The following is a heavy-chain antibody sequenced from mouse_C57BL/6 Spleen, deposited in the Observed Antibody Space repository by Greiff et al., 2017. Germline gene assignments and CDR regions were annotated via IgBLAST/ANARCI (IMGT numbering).Heavy chain of an antibody. CDR2: ISSGGDYI. Sequence: EVMLVESGEGLVKPGGSLKLSCAASGFTFSSYAMSWVRQTPEKRLEWVAYISSGGDYIYYADTVKGRFTISRDNARNTLYLQMSSLKSEDTAMYYCTRKDLLSLSFDYWGQGTTLTVSS. V-gene: IGHV5-9-1*02. J-gene: IGHJ2*01. CDR3: TRKDLLSLSFDY. CDR1: GFTFSSYA. D-gene: IGHD2-10*01.